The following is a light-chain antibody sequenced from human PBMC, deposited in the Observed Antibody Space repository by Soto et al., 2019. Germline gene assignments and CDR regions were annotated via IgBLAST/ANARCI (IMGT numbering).Light chain of an antibody. V-gene: IGKV1-12*01. CDR2: GAS. CDR1: QGISRW. CDR3: QQANSFPLN. J-gene: IGKJ5*01. Sequence: DIQMTQSPSFVSASVGDRVTITCRASQGISRWLAWYQQRPGKAPELLIYGASSLQSGVPSRFSGSGSGTDFTPTISSLQPEDFATYYCQQANSFPLNFGQGTRLEIK.